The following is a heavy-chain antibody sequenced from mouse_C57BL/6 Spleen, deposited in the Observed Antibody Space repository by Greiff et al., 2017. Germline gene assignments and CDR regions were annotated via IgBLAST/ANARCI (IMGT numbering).Heavy chain of an antibody. CDR3: ARYEYGSSPAGFAD. Sequence: VQLQQSGAELVKPGASVKLSCTASGFNIKDYYMPWVKQRTEQGLEWIGRIDPEDGETKYAPKFQGKATITADTSSNTAYLQLSSLTSEDTAVYYCARYEYGSSPAGFADWGQGTLVTVSA. CDR2: IDPEDGET. J-gene: IGHJ3*01. V-gene: IGHV14-2*01. D-gene: IGHD1-1*01. CDR1: GFNIKDYY.